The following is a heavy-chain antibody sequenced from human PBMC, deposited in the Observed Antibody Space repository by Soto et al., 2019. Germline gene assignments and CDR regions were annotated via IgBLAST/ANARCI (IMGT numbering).Heavy chain of an antibody. CDR3: ARSVAVPGAHIDY. J-gene: IGHJ4*02. D-gene: IGHD6-19*01. V-gene: IGHV4-59*01. CDR2: VYYTGST. Sequence: SETLYLTCSVCGGSISGSNWSWTRQSPGKGLEWLGYVYYTGSTNYSPSLRSRVSISVDTSKNEFSLRLSSVTAADTAVFFCARSVAVPGAHIDYWGQGTQVTVSS. CDR1: GGSISGSN.